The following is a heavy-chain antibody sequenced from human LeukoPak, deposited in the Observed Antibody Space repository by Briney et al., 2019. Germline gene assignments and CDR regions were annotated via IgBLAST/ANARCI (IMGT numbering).Heavy chain of an antibody. Sequence: PGGSLRLSCAASGFTVSSNYMSWVRQAPGKGLEWVSVIYSGGSTYYADSVQGRFTISRDNSKNTLYVQMNSLRAEDTAVYYCARGRGSSWWLFDFWGQGTLVTVSA. J-gene: IGHJ4*02. D-gene: IGHD6-13*01. V-gene: IGHV3-53*01. CDR3: ARGRGSSWWLFDF. CDR2: IYSGGST. CDR1: GFTVSSNY.